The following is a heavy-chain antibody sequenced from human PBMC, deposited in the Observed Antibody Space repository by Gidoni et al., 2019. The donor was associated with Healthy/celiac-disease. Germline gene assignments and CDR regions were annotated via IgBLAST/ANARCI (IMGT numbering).Heavy chain of an antibody. Sequence: EVQLVESGGGLVTPGGSLGLSCADSGFTFSSYSMNWVRQAPGKGLEWVSSISSSSSYIYDADSVKGRFTISRDNAKNSLYLQMNSLRAEDTAVYYCARGPRNYYDSSGYYGGLDYWGQGTLVTVSS. J-gene: IGHJ4*02. CDR1: GFTFSSYS. D-gene: IGHD3-22*01. CDR3: ARGPRNYYDSSGYYGGLDY. CDR2: ISSSSSYI. V-gene: IGHV3-21*01.